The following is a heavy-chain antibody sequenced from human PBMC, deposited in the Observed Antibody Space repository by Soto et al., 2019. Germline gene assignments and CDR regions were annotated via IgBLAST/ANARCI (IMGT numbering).Heavy chain of an antibody. V-gene: IGHV4-61*01. D-gene: IGHD6-13*01. CDR2: IYYSGST. J-gene: IGHJ4*02. CDR3: ARGTSSWSWKFDY. Sequence: SETLCLTCTVSGGSVSSGSDYGSWIRQPPGKGLEWIGYIYYSGSTNYNPSLKSRVTISVDTSKNQFSLKLSSVTAADTSVYYCARGTSSWSWKFDYWGQGILVTVS. CDR1: GGSVSSGSDY.